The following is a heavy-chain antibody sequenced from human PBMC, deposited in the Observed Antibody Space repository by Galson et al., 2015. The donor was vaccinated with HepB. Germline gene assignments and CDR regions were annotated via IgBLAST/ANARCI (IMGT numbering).Heavy chain of an antibody. CDR1: GFTISGYS. Sequence: SLRLSCAVSGFTISGYSMSWVRQAPGKGLEWVAATSYIDGTTYYADSVMGRFAISRDNAKSTVFLQMNSLRAEDTALYYCARAGGYHFDFWGQGALVTVSS. D-gene: IGHD3-22*01. CDR3: ARAGGYHFDF. J-gene: IGHJ4*02. V-gene: IGHV3-23*01. CDR2: TSYIDGTT.